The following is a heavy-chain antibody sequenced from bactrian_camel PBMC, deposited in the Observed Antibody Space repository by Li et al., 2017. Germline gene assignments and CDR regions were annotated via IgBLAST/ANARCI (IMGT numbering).Heavy chain of an antibody. Sequence: VQLVESGGGLVQPGESLILSCKASGFNFSSYAMSWLRQAPGKGLEWVSYITSGGDVTRYADSVKGQFTISRDNARNTVYLQLNSLKTEDMAMYYCAKAMSSLWDYDFWGQGTQVTVS. CDR3: AKAMSSLWDYDF. V-gene: IGHV3S35*01. CDR2: ITSGGDVT. CDR1: GFNFSSYA. J-gene: IGHJ4*01. D-gene: IGHD3*01.